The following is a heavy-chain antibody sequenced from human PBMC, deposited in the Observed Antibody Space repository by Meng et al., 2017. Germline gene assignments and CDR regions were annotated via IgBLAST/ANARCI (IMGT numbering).Heavy chain of an antibody. CDR3: ARDRYSGLSPDFDY. J-gene: IGHJ4*02. Sequence: GESLKISCAASGFTFSRYGMHWVRQAPGKGLEWVAVIWYDGSNKYYADSVKGRFTISRDNSKNTLYLQMNSLRAEDTAVYYCARDRYSGLSPDFDYWGQGTLVTVSS. CDR2: IWYDGSNK. D-gene: IGHD5-12*01. CDR1: GFTFSRYG. V-gene: IGHV3-33*01.